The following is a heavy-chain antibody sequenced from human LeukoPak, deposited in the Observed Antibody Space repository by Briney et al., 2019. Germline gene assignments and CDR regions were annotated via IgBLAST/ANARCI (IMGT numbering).Heavy chain of an antibody. J-gene: IGHJ4*02. V-gene: IGHV3-74*01. CDR1: GFTISNNE. D-gene: IGHD3-16*01. CDR3: ARDGPSGGSLGCW. CDR2: LRSDGVTT. Sequence: SGGSLRLSCSASGFTISNNEMHWVRQAPGKGLVWVARLRSDGVTTTYADSVKGRFTISRDSATNTLYLQMNSLTAEDTAVYYCARDGPSGGSLGCWWGQGIRVTVSS.